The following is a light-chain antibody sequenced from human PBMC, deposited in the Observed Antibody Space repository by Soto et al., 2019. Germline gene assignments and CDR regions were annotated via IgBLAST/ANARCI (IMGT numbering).Light chain of an antibody. V-gene: IGKV3-11*01. CDR2: DAS. CDR3: PQRSNWPPTWT. J-gene: IGKJ1*01. CDR1: QSVSSY. Sequence: EIVLSQSPATLSLSPGERATLSCRASQSVSSYLAWYQHIPGQATRLLIYDASKRATGIPARFSGSGSGTDFTLTISSLEPEDSAVYYCPQRSNWPPTWTFGQGTKVEV.